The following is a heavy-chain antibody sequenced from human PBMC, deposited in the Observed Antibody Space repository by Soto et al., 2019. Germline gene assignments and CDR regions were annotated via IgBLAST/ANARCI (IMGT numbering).Heavy chain of an antibody. Sequence: LSLTCTVSGGSISSYYWSWIRQPAGKGLEWIGRIYTSGSTNYNPSLKSRVTMSVDTSKNQFSLKLSSVTAADTAVYYCARTGNLWSGYSDQLDYWGQGTLVTVSS. J-gene: IGHJ4*02. CDR1: GGSISSYY. CDR3: ARTGNLWSGYSDQLDY. CDR2: IYTSGST. V-gene: IGHV4-4*07. D-gene: IGHD3-3*01.